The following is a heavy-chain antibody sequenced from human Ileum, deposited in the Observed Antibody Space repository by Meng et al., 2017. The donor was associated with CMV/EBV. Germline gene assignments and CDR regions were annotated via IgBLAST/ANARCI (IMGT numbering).Heavy chain of an antibody. CDR2: IIPILGIA. CDR3: ARDPNQLLFDEGGY. J-gene: IGHJ4*02. D-gene: IGHD2-2*01. Sequence: ASGGTFSSYAISWVRQAPGQGLEWMGGIIPILGIANYAQKFQGRVTITADKSTSTAYMELSSLRSEDTAVYYCARDPNQLLFDEGGYWGQGTLVTVSS. CDR1: GGTFSSYA. V-gene: IGHV1-69*10.